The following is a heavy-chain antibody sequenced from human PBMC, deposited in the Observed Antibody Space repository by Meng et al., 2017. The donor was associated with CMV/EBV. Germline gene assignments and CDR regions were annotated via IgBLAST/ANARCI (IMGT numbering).Heavy chain of an antibody. CDR2: IYYSGST. Sequence: HEAGPGRGKPSLTSALTGTVSGGSNSSYYWSWIRQPPGKGLEWIGYIYYSGSTNYNPSLKSRVTISVDTSKNQFSLKLSSVTAADTAVYYCARGAGQLGPDYWGQGTLVTVSS. J-gene: IGHJ4*02. V-gene: IGHV4-59*01. CDR3: ARGAGQLGPDY. CDR1: GGSNSSYY. D-gene: IGHD6-6*01.